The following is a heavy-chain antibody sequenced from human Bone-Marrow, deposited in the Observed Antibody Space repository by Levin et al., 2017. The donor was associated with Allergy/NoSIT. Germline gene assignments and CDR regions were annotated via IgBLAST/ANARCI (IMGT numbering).Heavy chain of an antibody. CDR2: ITQTSVST. V-gene: IGHV3-23*01. CDR1: GFNFNDFA. CDR3: VRRAGFLCGYEDGGVDV. D-gene: IGHD3-3*01. J-gene: IGHJ6*02. Sequence: GGSLRLSCAASGFNFNDFAMTWVRQAPGKGLEWVSSITQTSVSTYYADSVKGRFTISRDNYDNTLFLQMNSLSADDTAVYYCVRRAGFLCGYEDGGVDVWGQGTTVTVSS.